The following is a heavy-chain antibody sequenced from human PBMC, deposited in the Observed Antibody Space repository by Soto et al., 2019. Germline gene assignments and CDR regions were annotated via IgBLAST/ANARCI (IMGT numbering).Heavy chain of an antibody. Sequence: EVQLVESGGGLVKPGGSLRLSCAASGFTFSNAWMSWVRQAPGKGLEWVGRIKSKTDGGTTDYAAPVKGSITISRDDSKNTLYLQMNSPKTEDTAFYYWTTKLGPPPHLYYYHYAMDVWGQGTTVTVSS. CDR1: GFTFSNAW. V-gene: IGHV3-15*01. CDR3: TTKLGPPPHLYYYHYAMDV. CDR2: IKSKTDGGTT. D-gene: IGHD3-10*01. J-gene: IGHJ6*02.